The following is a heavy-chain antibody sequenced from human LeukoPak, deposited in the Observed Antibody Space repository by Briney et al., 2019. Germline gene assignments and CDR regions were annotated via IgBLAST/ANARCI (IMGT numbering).Heavy chain of an antibody. V-gene: IGHV1-2*02. J-gene: IGHJ5*02. CDR2: INCNTGVT. CDR1: GYTFTGNS. D-gene: IGHD2-2*01. CDR3: ARVQVVDFDP. Sequence: PSVKLSCKHSGYTFTGNSIHWVRQAPAHGLEWMGWINCNTGVTNYAQKFQGRITMTRDTSISTAYMELSSLRSDDTAVYYCARVQVVDFDPWGQGTLVTVSS.